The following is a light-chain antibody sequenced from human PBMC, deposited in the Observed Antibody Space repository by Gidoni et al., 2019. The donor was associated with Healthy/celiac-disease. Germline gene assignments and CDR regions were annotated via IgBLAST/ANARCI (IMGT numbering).Light chain of an antibody. CDR2: GKN. CDR1: SLRSYY. V-gene: IGLV3-19*01. Sequence: SSELTQDPAVSVALGQTVNITCQGDSLRSYYPSRYQQKPRQAPVLVIYGKNSRPSGIPDRFSGSSSGNTASLTITGAQAEDEADYYCNSRDSSGNHVVFGGGTKLTVL. CDR3: NSRDSSGNHVV. J-gene: IGLJ2*01.